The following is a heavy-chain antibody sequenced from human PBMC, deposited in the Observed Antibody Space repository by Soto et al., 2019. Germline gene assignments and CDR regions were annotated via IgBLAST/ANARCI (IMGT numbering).Heavy chain of an antibody. V-gene: IGHV2-5*02. CDR1: GFSLSTSGVG. D-gene: IGHD3-10*01. Sequence: QITLKESGPTLVKPTQTLRLTCTFSGFSLSTSGVGVGWIRQPPGKALAWLSVIYWDDDERYSPSLKKRLTVPKDTSKTQVGLIMTNVDPVDTATYYCARSVWFGELSGWFDPWGQGTLVTVSS. J-gene: IGHJ5*02. CDR3: ARSVWFGELSGWFDP. CDR2: IYWDDDE.